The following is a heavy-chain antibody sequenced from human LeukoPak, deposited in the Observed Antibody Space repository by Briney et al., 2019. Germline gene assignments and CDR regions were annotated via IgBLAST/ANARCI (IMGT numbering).Heavy chain of an antibody. CDR3: ARGRYYESSGYFVYYFDY. CDR1: GGSISSSSYY. D-gene: IGHD3-22*01. Sequence: SETLSLTCTVSGGSISSSSYYWGWIRQPPGKGLDWIGYIYYRGSTNYNPSLKSRVTISLDTSKNQFSLKVTSVTAADTAVYYCARGRYYESSGYFVYYFDYWGQGTLVTVSS. J-gene: IGHJ4*02. V-gene: IGHV4-61*05. CDR2: IYYRGST.